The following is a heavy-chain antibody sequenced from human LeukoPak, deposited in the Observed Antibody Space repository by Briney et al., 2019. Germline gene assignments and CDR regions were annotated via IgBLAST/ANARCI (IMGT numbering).Heavy chain of an antibody. J-gene: IGHJ4*02. Sequence: GGSLRLSCAAPGFTFSSYWVHWVRQAPGKGLVWVSRINSDGSSTSYADSVKGRFTISRDNAKNTLYLQMNSLRAEDTAVYYCARDYGDYRLDYWGQGTLVTVSS. CDR3: ARDYGDYRLDY. V-gene: IGHV3-74*01. CDR1: GFTFSSYW. D-gene: IGHD4-17*01. CDR2: INSDGSST.